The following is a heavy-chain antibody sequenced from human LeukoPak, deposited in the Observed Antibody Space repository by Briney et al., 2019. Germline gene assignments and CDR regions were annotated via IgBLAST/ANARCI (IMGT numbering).Heavy chain of an antibody. J-gene: IGHJ4*02. D-gene: IGHD3-3*01. CDR3: ARGYFWSGYYTGTDY. Sequence: SETLSLTCAVYGGSFSGYYWSWIRQPPGKGLEWIGEINHSGSTNYNPSLKSRVTISVDTSKNQFSLKLSSVTAADTAVYYCARGYFWSGYYTGTDYWGQGTLVTVSS. V-gene: IGHV4-34*01. CDR2: INHSGST. CDR1: GGSFSGYY.